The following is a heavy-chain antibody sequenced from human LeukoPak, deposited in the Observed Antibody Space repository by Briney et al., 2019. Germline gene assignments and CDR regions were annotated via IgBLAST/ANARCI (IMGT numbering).Heavy chain of an antibody. D-gene: IGHD3-22*01. J-gene: IGHJ4*02. Sequence: GGSLRLSCAASGFTFNNFGMSWVRQAPGKGLEWVSTISNSGGSTYYADSVKGRFTISRDNSKNTLYLQMNNLRAEDTALYYCARERENYYDSSGYSNVNFDYWGQGTLVTVSS. V-gene: IGHV3-23*01. CDR2: ISNSGGST. CDR1: GFTFNNFG. CDR3: ARERENYYDSSGYSNVNFDY.